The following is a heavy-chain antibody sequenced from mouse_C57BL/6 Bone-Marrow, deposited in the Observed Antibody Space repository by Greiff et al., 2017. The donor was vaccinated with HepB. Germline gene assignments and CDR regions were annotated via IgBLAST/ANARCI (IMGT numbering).Heavy chain of an antibody. J-gene: IGHJ3*01. CDR2: ISDGGSYT. D-gene: IGHD4-1*01. V-gene: IGHV5-4*03. CDR1: GFTFSSYA. Sequence: EVKLMESGGGLVKPGGSLKLSCAASGFTFSSYAMSWVRQTPEKRLEWVATISDGGSYTYYPDNVKGRFTISRDNAKNNLYLQMSHLKSEDTAMYYCARAPSGTRGFAYWGQGTLVTVSA. CDR3: ARAPSGTRGFAY.